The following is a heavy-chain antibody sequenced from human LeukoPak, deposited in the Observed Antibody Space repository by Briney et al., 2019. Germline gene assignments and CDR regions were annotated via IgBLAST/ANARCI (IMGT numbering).Heavy chain of an antibody. Sequence: SETLSLTCTASGGSISSYYWRWIRQPPGKVLEWIEYIYYSGSTNYNPSLKSRVTISVDTSKNQFSLKLSSVTAADTAVYYCARDPSLAETGQPHHLREPPSGWGQGTLVTVSS. CDR1: GGSISSYY. D-gene: IGHD1-14*01. CDR3: ARDPSLAETGQPHHLREPPSG. J-gene: IGHJ1*01. CDR2: IYYSGST. V-gene: IGHV4-59*01.